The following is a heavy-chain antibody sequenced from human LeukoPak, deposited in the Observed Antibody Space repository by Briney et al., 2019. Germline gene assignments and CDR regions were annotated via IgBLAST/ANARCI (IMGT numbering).Heavy chain of an antibody. D-gene: IGHD3-10*01. CDR3: AKAKGSLLWFGELSLDH. CDR1: GFTFDDYA. J-gene: IGHJ4*02. V-gene: IGHV3-9*03. CDR2: ISGNSGSI. Sequence: GGSLRLSCAASGFTFDDYAMHWVRQAPGKGLEWVSGISGNSGSIGYADSVKGRFTISRDNAKNSLYLQMNSVRAEDMALYYCAKAKGSLLWFGELSLDHWGQGTLVTVS.